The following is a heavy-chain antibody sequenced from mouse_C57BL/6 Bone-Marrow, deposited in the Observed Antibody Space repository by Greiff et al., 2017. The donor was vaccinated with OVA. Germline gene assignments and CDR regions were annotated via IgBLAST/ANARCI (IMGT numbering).Heavy chain of an antibody. D-gene: IGHD5-5*01. CDR1: GYTFTSYW. CDR3: ARLPLYYAMDY. Sequence: QVQLQQPGAELVKPGASVKLSCKASGYTFTSYWMHWVKQRPGQGLEWIGMIHPNRGSTNYNEKFKSKATLTVDKSSSTAYMQLSSLTSEDSAVYYCARLPLYYAMDYWGQGTSVTVSS. CDR2: IHPNRGST. J-gene: IGHJ4*01. V-gene: IGHV1-64*01.